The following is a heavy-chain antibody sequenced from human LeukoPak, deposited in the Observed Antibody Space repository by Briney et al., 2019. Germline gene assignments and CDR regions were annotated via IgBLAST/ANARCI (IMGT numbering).Heavy chain of an antibody. Sequence: GGSLRLSCAASGFTFSSYAMNWVRQAPGKGLEWVSGISNSGGSTYYADSVKGRFTISRDNSKNTLYLQMNSLGAEDTAVYYCAKETSSSFDYWGQGTLVTVSS. V-gene: IGHV3-23*01. J-gene: IGHJ4*02. CDR3: AKETSSSFDY. CDR2: ISNSGGST. CDR1: GFTFSSYA. D-gene: IGHD6-6*01.